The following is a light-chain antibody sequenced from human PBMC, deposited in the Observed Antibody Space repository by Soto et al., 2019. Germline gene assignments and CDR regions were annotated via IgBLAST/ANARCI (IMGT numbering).Light chain of an antibody. CDR2: QDS. Sequence: SYELTQPPSVSVSPGQTASITCSGDKLGDKYACWYQQKPGQSPVLVIYQDSKRRSGIPERFSGSNSWNTATLTVSGTQAMDEADYYCQAWDSSTAVFGGGTKLTVL. J-gene: IGLJ2*01. CDR1: KLGDKY. V-gene: IGLV3-1*01. CDR3: QAWDSSTAV.